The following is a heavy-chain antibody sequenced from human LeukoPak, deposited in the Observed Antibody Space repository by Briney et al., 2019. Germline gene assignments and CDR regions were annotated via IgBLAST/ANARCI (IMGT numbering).Heavy chain of an antibody. V-gene: IGHV4-30-2*01. Sequence: SETLSLTCTVSGGSISSGGYYWSWIRQPPGKGLEWIGYIYHSGSTYYNPSLKSRVTISVDRSKNQFSLKLSSVTAADTAVYYCARDLYDPQTDYYYYMDVWGKGTTVTVSS. CDR2: IYHSGST. J-gene: IGHJ6*03. D-gene: IGHD3-16*01. CDR3: ARDLYDPQTDYYYYMDV. CDR1: GGSISSGGYY.